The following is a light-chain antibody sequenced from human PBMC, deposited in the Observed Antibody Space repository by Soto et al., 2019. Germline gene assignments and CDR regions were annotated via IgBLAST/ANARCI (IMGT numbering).Light chain of an antibody. CDR3: QQSYRVPPRT. CDR2: AAS. J-gene: IGKJ1*01. Sequence: DIQMTQSPSSLSASVGDRVTITCRASQTISTYLNWYQQKPGKAPKLLIYAASNLQSGVPSRFSGSASGTDCTLTISSLEPEDFATYYCQQSYRVPPRTFGQGTKVEIK. V-gene: IGKV1-39*01. CDR1: QTISTY.